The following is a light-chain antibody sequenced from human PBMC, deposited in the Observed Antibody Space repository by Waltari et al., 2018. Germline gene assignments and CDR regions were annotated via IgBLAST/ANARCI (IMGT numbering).Light chain of an antibody. CDR2: KDR. J-gene: IGLJ2*01. Sequence: SYELTQPPSVSVSPGQTARITCPGEALPKQYAYWYQQKPGQAPVLVIYKDRERPSGIPERFSGSSSGTTVTLTISGVQAEDEAYYYCQSAYSSGTYVVFGGGTKLTVL. V-gene: IGLV3-25*03. CDR3: QSAYSSGTYVV. CDR1: ALPKQY.